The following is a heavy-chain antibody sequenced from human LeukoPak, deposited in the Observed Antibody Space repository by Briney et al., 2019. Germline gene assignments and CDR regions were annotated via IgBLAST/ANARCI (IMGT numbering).Heavy chain of an antibody. CDR1: GGSFSGYY. V-gene: IGHV4-34*01. D-gene: IGHD5-12*01. Sequence: SETLSLTCAAYGGSFSGYYWSWIRQPPGKGLEWIGDINYSGSTNYNPSLKSRVTITVDTSKNQFSLKLSSVAAAGTAVYYCARVSGWLQWVRGRRDCWRQGTVV. J-gene: IGHJ4*02. CDR2: INYSGST. CDR3: ARVSGWLQWVRGRRDC.